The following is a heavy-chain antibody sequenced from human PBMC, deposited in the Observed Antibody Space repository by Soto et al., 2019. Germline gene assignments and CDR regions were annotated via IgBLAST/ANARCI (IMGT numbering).Heavy chain of an antibody. V-gene: IGHV4-31*03. CDR2: IYYSGST. J-gene: IGHJ5*02. CDR1: GGSISSGGYY. D-gene: IGHD3-22*01. CDR3: ARTSYDRSAPAADP. Sequence: QVQLQESGPGLVKPSQTLSLTCTVSGGSISSGGYYWSWIRQHPGKGLEWIGYIYYSGSTYYNPSPNSRLTISVAPSTHLFSLKLSSVTAADTAVYYCARTSYDRSAPAADPWGQGTLVTVSS.